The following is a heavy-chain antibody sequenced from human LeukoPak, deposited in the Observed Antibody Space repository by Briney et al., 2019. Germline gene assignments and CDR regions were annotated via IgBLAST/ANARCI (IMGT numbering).Heavy chain of an antibody. CDR2: IDHNGGA. Sequence: PSETLSLTCAVSGYSINNGYQWAWIRQSPGRGLEWIGSIDHNGGAHYNPSLRSRVVTSVDTSNNQFSLRLSSVTVADTAVYYCARDPRWLTPDCTSTSCYENYFDPWGRGTLVTVSS. D-gene: IGHD2-2*01. CDR1: GYSINNGYQ. V-gene: IGHV4-38-2*02. CDR3: ARDPRWLTPDCTSTSCYENYFDP. J-gene: IGHJ5*02.